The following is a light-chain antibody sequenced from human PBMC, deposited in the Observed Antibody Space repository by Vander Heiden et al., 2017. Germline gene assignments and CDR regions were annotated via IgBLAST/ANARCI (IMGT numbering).Light chain of an antibody. J-gene: IGKJ1*01. Sequence: DIQMTQSPSSLSAPVGDRVTITGRASQGISSYLNWYQQKPGKAPKLLIYAASSLQSGVPSRFSGSGSGTDFTLTISSLQPEDFATYYCQQSYSTPRTFGQGTKVEIK. V-gene: IGKV1-39*01. CDR1: QGISSY. CDR2: AAS. CDR3: QQSYSTPRT.